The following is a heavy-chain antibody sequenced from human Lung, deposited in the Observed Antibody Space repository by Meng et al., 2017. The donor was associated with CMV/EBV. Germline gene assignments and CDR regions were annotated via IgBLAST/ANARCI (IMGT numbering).Heavy chain of an antibody. V-gene: IGHV2-5*01. CDR1: GFSLSTTGVG. D-gene: IGHD2-8*01. CDR3: PHSPRLKYCTRNDCYWVGAVVDA. Sequence: SGPTLVXPTQTLTLTCTFSGFSLSTTGVGVGWSRQSPGEALEWLALIFWNDDKLYSPSLKSRLTITKDISKNQEVLTMTNMDPLDTATYYCPHSPRLKYCTRNDCYWVGAVVDARGQGTVVSVSS. J-gene: IGHJ5*02. CDR2: IFWNDDK.